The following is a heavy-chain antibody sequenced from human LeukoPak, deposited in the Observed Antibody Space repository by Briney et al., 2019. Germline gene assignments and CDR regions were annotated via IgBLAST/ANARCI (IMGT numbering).Heavy chain of an antibody. J-gene: IGHJ3*02. V-gene: IGHV3-43*02. D-gene: IGHD6-13*01. CDR2: MSGDGGST. Sequence: GGSLRLSCAASGFTFDDDAMHWVRQAPGKGLEGVSLMSGDGGSTYYADSVKGRFTISRDNSKNSLYLQMNSLRTEDTALYYCAKDLSSSWHDAFDIWGQGTMVTVSS. CDR1: GFTFDDDA. CDR3: AKDLSSSWHDAFDI.